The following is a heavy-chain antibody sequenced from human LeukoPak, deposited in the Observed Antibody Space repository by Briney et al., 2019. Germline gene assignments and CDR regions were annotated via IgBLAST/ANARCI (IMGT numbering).Heavy chain of an antibody. D-gene: IGHD6-19*01. Sequence: SETLSLTCTVSGGSISSGGYYWSWIRQHPGKGLEWIGYIYYSGSTYYNPSLKSRVTISVDTSKNRFSLKLSSVTAADTAVYYCARVSSGWYGRWGQGTLVTVSS. CDR3: ARVSSGWYGR. J-gene: IGHJ4*02. V-gene: IGHV4-31*03. CDR2: IYYSGST. CDR1: GGSISSGGYY.